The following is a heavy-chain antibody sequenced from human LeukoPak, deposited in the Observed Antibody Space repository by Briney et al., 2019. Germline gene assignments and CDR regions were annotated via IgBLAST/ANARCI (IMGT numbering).Heavy chain of an antibody. V-gene: IGHV4-39*01. CDR1: GGSISSSTYY. D-gene: IGHD3-10*01. CDR2: IYYSGST. CDR3: ARHADYFDPSHIDY. J-gene: IGHJ4*02. Sequence: SETLSLTCTVSGGSISSSTYYWGWIRQPPGKGLERIGSIYYSGSTYYNPSLKSRVTISVDTSKNQFSLKLTSVTAADTAVFYCARHADYFDPSHIDYWGQGTLVTVSS.